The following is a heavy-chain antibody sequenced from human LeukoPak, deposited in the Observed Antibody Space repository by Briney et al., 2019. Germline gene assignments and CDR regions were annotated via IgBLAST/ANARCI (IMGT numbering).Heavy chain of an antibody. V-gene: IGHV1-69*01. J-gene: IGHJ4*02. CDR2: IIPIFGTA. CDR1: GGTFSSYA. CDR3: ARGGYGEAPCDY. Sequence: GASVKVSCKASGGTFSSYAISWVRQAPGQGLEWMGGIIPIFGTANYAQKFQGRVTITADESTSTAYMELSSLRSEDTAVYYCARGGYGEAPCDYWGQGTLVTVSS. D-gene: IGHD4-17*01.